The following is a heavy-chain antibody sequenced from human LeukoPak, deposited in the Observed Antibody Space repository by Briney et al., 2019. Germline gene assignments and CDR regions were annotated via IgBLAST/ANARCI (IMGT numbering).Heavy chain of an antibody. CDR1: GFTFSTYS. V-gene: IGHV3-21*01. Sequence: GGSRRLFCAASGFTFSTYSMNWVRQAPGKGLEWVSSISSSSSYIYYADSVKGRFTISRDNAKNSLYLQMNSLRAEDTAVYYCARDGDIVVVPADLDYWGQGTLVTVSS. J-gene: IGHJ4*02. D-gene: IGHD2-2*01. CDR2: ISSSSSYI. CDR3: ARDGDIVVVPADLDY.